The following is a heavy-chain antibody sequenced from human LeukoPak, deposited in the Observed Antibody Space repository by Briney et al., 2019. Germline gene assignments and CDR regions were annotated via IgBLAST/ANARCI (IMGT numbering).Heavy chain of an antibody. D-gene: IGHD3-22*01. J-gene: IGHJ4*02. CDR1: GGSISSRYY. Sequence: SETLSLTCSVSGGSISSRYYWGWIRQSPGKGLEWIGSIYHSGSTYYNPSLKSRVTISVDTSKNQFSLKMSSVTAADTAVYFCARVDYTYYPSFDYWGQGTVVTVSS. V-gene: IGHV4-38-2*02. CDR2: IYHSGST. CDR3: ARVDYTYYPSFDY.